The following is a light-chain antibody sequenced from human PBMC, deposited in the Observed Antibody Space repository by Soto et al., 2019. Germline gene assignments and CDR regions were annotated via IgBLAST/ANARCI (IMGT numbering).Light chain of an antibody. CDR1: QSISSY. J-gene: IGKJ1*01. CDR3: PQSYRT. Sequence: KQMSQSPSSLSAAVGYRVTITCRASQSISSYLNWYQQKPGKAPKLLIYAASSLQSGVPSRFSGSGSGTDFTLTISSLQPEDFATYYCPQSYRTFGQGTKVDIK. CDR2: AAS. V-gene: IGKV1-39*01.